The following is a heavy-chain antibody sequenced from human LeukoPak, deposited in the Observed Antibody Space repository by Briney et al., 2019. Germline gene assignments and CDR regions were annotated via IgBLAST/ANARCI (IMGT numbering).Heavy chain of an antibody. CDR1: GFTFSDYY. Sequence: GSLRLSCAASGFTFSDYYMSWIRQAQGQGLEWVSYITISDSAISYDDSVKGRFTISWVNATNSRYLQMNSLRAEATAVYYCARSTLGYSHDSPYYYYIDVWGEGTT. D-gene: IGHD5-18*01. J-gene: IGHJ6*03. CDR2: ITISDSAI. CDR3: ARSTLGYSHDSPYYYYIDV. V-gene: IGHV3-11*04.